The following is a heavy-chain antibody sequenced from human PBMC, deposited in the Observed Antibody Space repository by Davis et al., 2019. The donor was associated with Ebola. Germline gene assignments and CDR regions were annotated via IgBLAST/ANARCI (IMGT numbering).Heavy chain of an antibody. J-gene: IGHJ4*02. CDR2: ISYDGSNK. V-gene: IGHV3-30*19. CDR3: ARTAGTGDY. Sequence: GESLKISCAASGFTFSSYGMHWVRQAPGKGLEWVAVISYDGSNKYYADSVKGRFTISRDNSKNTLYLQMNSLRAEDTAVYYCARTAGTGDYWGQGTLVTVSS. CDR1: GFTFSSYG. D-gene: IGHD6-13*01.